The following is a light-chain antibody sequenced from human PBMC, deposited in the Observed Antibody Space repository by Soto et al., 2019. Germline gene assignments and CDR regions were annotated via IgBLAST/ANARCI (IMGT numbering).Light chain of an antibody. CDR2: DAS. CDR1: QSVTTN. V-gene: IGKV3-15*01. CDR3: HQYDRWPHT. J-gene: IGKJ4*01. Sequence: VMTQSPATLSVSPDERVTFSCRASQSVTTNLAWYQHKPGQSPRLLISDASTGASGLPPRFSGSGSGTEFTLTIHRLQPEDFAVYSCHQYDRWPHTFGGRIKVDIK.